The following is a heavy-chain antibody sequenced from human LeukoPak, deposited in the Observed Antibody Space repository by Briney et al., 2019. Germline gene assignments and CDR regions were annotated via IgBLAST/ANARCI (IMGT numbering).Heavy chain of an antibody. J-gene: IGHJ3*02. CDR3: ARVGPRDDAFDI. CDR1: GSTFSNYD. D-gene: IGHD3-16*01. CDR2: IHTSRHT. Sequence: GGSLTLSCTASGSTFSNYDKHWLRPGVVKDLQRLSSIHTSRHTNYPGSLKGAFTISRENAKNSLYLQMNSLRAGDTVVYYCARVGPRDDAFDIWGQGTMVTVSS. V-gene: IGHV3-13*01.